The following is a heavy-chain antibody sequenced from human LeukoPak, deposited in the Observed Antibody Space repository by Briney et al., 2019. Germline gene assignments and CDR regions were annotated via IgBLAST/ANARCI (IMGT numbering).Heavy chain of an antibody. CDR1: GGSISSYF. V-gene: IGHV4-59*01. Sequence: SETLSLTCIVSGGSISSYFWSWIRQPPGKGLEWIGYIFYSGSTDYNPSLKSRVTISVDTSRNQFSLKLTSVTAADAAVYYCAKSAKRLAPDAFDIWGQGTVVTVSS. J-gene: IGHJ3*02. CDR3: AKSAKRLAPDAFDI. CDR2: IFYSGST.